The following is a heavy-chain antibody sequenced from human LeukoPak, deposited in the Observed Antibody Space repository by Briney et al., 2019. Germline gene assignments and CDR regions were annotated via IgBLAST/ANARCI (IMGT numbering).Heavy chain of an antibody. J-gene: IGHJ5*02. V-gene: IGHV1-69*05. D-gene: IGHD5-18*01. Sequence: SVKVSCKASGGSFSSYGISWVRQAPGQGLEWMGGVIPMLGRSNYAQKFQGRVTISTDESTSTAYMEMSSLRSEDTAVYYCAREDHTANNWFDPWGQGTLVTVSS. CDR3: AREDHTANNWFDP. CDR1: GGSFSSYG. CDR2: VIPMLGRS.